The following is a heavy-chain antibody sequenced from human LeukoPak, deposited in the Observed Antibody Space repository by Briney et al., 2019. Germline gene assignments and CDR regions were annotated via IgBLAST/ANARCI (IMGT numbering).Heavy chain of an antibody. CDR2: IYTSGST. Sequence: PSETLSLTCTVSGGSISSGSYYWSWIRQPAGKGLEWIGRIYTSGSTNYNPSLKSRVTISVDTSKNQFSLKLSSVTAADTAVYYCARDILTGYHDYWGQGTLVTVSS. V-gene: IGHV4-61*02. J-gene: IGHJ4*02. CDR1: GGSISSGSYY. D-gene: IGHD3-9*01. CDR3: ARDILTGYHDY.